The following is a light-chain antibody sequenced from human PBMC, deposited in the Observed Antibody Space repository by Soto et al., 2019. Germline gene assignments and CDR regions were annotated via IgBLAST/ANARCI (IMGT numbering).Light chain of an antibody. CDR3: QQYGSAAPIT. CDR2: GAS. V-gene: IGKV3-20*01. CDR1: QNIRNNN. Sequence: IVLTPSPGTRSLSPWASAPLSCRSSQNIRNNNLNWYQQKPGQAPRLLIYGASIRATGIPDRFSGSGSGTDFTLTISRLEPEDFALYYCQQYGSAAPITFGQGTRLEIK. J-gene: IGKJ5*01.